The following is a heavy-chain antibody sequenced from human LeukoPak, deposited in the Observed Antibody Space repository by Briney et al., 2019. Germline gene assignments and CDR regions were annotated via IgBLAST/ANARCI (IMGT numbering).Heavy chain of an antibody. J-gene: IGHJ6*02. CDR1: GFTFSSYV. D-gene: IGHD5-12*01. CDR2: IIGSGADT. CDR3: AKVRATADYYYYGMDV. V-gene: IGHV3-23*01. Sequence: PGGSLRLSCAASGFTFSSYVMSWVRQAPVKVLEWVSAIIGSGADTYYADSVKGRFTISRDNSKNTLYLQMNSLRAEDTAVYYCAKVRATADYYYYGMDVWGQGTTVTVSS.